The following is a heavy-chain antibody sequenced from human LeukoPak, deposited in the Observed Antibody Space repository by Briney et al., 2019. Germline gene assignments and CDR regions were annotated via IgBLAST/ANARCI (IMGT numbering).Heavy chain of an antibody. D-gene: IGHD3-9*01. J-gene: IGHJ4*02. CDR3: ARGPPMYAILTGYSY. CDR1: GGSISSYY. Sequence: SETLSLTCTVSGGSISSYYWSWIRQPPGKRLEWIGYINYSGSTHYNPSLKSRVIISVDTSKNQFSLNLTSVTAADTAVYYCARGPPMYAILTGYSYWGQGTLVTVSS. CDR2: INYSGST. V-gene: IGHV4-59*01.